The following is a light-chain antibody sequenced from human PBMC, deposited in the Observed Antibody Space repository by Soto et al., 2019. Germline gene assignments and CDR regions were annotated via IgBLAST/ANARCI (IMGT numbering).Light chain of an antibody. CDR3: QQYNHWPPIT. CDR2: GAS. J-gene: IGKJ5*01. Sequence: EIVMTQSPATLSVPPGQTATISCRASQTVARDLAWYQHKPGQAPRLLIYGASTRATGIPARFSGSGSATEFTLTISSLQAEDFAVYYCQQYNHWPPITFGQGTRLEIK. CDR1: QTVARD. V-gene: IGKV3-15*01.